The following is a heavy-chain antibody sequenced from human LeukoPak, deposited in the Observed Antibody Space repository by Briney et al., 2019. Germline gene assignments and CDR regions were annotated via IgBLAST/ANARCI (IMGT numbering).Heavy chain of an antibody. CDR3: ARETYYYGSGSLPINWFDL. V-gene: IGHV4-59*01. J-gene: IGHJ5*02. CDR2: IYYSGST. CDR1: GGSISSYY. D-gene: IGHD3-10*01. Sequence: SETLSLTCTVSGGSISSYYWSWLRQPPGKRLEWVGYIYYSGSTNYNPSLKSRVTISVDTSKNQFSLKLSSVTAADTAVYYCARETYYYGSGSLPINWFDLWGQGTLVTVSS.